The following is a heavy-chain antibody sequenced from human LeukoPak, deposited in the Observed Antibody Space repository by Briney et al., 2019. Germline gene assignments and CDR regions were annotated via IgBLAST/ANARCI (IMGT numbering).Heavy chain of an antibody. CDR1: GGSISPYY. D-gene: IGHD6-13*01. J-gene: IGHJ4*02. V-gene: IGHV4-59*01. CDR2: IYYFGSP. Sequence: SETLSLTCNVSGGSISPYYWTWIRQPPGKGLEWIGFIYYFGSPNYNPSLKSRVTILVDTSKNQFSLQLTSVTAADTAVYYCARGLRYSGDYWGPGILVTVSS. CDR3: ARGLRYSGDY.